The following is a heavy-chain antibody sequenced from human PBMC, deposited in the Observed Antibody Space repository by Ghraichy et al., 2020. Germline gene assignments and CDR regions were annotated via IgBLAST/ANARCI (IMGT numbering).Heavy chain of an antibody. CDR1: DFTVSNNY. V-gene: IGHV3-53*01. CDR3: ACSSGTYFLDY. Sequence: GGSLRHSCSASDFTVSNNYMSWVRRAPGKGLEWVSVIYSGGTTFYADSVKGRFTISRDNSKNTLYLQMNSLRADDTAIYYCACSSGTYFLDYWGHGTLVTVSS. J-gene: IGHJ4*01. CDR2: IYSGGTT. D-gene: IGHD3-10*01.